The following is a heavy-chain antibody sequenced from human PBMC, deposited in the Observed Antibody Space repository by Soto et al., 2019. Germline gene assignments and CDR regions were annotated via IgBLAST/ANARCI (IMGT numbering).Heavy chain of an antibody. D-gene: IGHD3-3*01. CDR2: INPSGGST. CDR1: GYTFTSYY. CDR3: ARGPDRGPTIFGVVYGNNWFDP. V-gene: IGHV1-46*01. J-gene: IGHJ5*02. Sequence: ASVKVSCKASGYTFTSYYMHWVRQAPGQGLEWMGIINPSGGSTSYAQKFQGRVTMTRDTSTSTVYMELSSLRSEDTAVYYCARGPDRGPTIFGVVYGNNWFDPWGQGTLVTSPQ.